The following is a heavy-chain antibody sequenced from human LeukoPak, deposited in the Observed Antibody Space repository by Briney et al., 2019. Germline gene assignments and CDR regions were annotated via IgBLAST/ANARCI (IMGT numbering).Heavy chain of an antibody. J-gene: IGHJ5*02. CDR1: GGTFSSYA. V-gene: IGHV1-69*05. D-gene: IGHD4-11*01. Sequence: ASVKVSCKASGGTFSSYAISWVRQPPGQGLEWMGGIIPIFGTANYAQKFQGRVTITTDESTSTDYMELSSLRSEDTAVYYCARDLRTVTSDNWFDPWGQGTLVTVSS. CDR2: IIPIFGTA. CDR3: ARDLRTVTSDNWFDP.